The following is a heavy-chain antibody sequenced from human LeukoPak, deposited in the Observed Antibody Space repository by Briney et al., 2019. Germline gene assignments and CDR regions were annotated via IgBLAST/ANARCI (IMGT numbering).Heavy chain of an antibody. V-gene: IGHV3-23*01. J-gene: IGHJ4*02. CDR3: ARLPTFYYDSSHYHYDY. Sequence: GGSLRLSCAASGFTFSSYAMSWVRQAPGKGLEWVSGISGSGPSTDYADSVKGRFTISRDKAKNTLYLQMNSLRAEDTAVYYCARLPTFYYDSSHYHYDYWGQGTLVTVSS. D-gene: IGHD3-22*01. CDR1: GFTFSSYA. CDR2: ISGSGPST.